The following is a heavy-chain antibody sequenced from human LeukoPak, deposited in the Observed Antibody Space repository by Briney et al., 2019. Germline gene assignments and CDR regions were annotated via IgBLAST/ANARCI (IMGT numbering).Heavy chain of an antibody. Sequence: ASVKVSCKASAYTFTSYAINWVRQAPGQGLEWMGWINTNTGNPTYAQVFTGRFVFSLDTSVSTAYLQISTLKAEDTAVYFCARYYDTSGYFHFDYWGQGTLVTVSS. D-gene: IGHD3-22*01. J-gene: IGHJ4*02. V-gene: IGHV7-4-1*02. CDR1: AYTFTSYA. CDR2: INTNTGNP. CDR3: ARYYDTSGYFHFDY.